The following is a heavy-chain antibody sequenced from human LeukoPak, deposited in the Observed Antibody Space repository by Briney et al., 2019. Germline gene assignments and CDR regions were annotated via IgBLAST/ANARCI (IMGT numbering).Heavy chain of an antibody. D-gene: IGHD5/OR15-5a*01. J-gene: IGHJ4*02. Sequence: GGSLRLSCAASGFTFSSYAMHWVRQAPGKGLEWVAVISYDGSNKYYADSVKGRFTISRDNSKNTLYLHMNSLRAEDTAVYYCAIDSTTYWGQGTLVTVSS. CDR2: ISYDGSNK. V-gene: IGHV3-30-3*01. CDR1: GFTFSSYA. CDR3: AIDSTTY.